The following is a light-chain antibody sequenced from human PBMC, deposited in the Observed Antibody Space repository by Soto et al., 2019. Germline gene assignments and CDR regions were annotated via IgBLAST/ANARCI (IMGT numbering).Light chain of an antibody. Sequence: DIQMTQSPSTLSASVGDRVTITCRASQSISSWLAWYQQKPGKAPKLLIYKASSLESGVPSRFSGSGSGTEFTLTISSLQPDDFATYYCQQYNSYPWTDGQGTKVEIK. V-gene: IGKV1-5*03. CDR1: QSISSW. CDR2: KAS. CDR3: QQYNSYPWT. J-gene: IGKJ1*01.